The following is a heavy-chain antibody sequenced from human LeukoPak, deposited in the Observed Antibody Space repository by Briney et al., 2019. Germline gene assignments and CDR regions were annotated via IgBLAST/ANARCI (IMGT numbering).Heavy chain of an antibody. J-gene: IGHJ5*02. CDR2: INPNGGFT. CDR3: ARDATSSGSYYNVLNWFDP. Sequence: ASVNVSCTTSGYTFSTHWMHWVRQAPGQGLEGMGLINPNGGFTSYAQKFQGRVTVTRDMSTSTVYMELSDLKSEDTAVYYCARDATSSGSYYNVLNWFDPWGQGTLVTVSS. CDR1: GYTFSTHW. D-gene: IGHD3-10*01. V-gene: IGHV1-46*01.